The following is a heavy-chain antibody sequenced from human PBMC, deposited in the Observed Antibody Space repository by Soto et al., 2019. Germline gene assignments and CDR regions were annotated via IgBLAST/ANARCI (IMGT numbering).Heavy chain of an antibody. Sequence: PSETLSLTCTVSGGSISSYYWSWIRQPPGKGLEWIGYIYYSGSTNYNPSLKSRVTISVDTSKNQFSLKLSSVTAADTAVYYCASSPTIYYDSSGYEGPFMDYWGQGTLVTVSS. D-gene: IGHD3-22*01. J-gene: IGHJ4*02. CDR3: ASSPTIYYDSSGYEGPFMDY. V-gene: IGHV4-59*01. CDR2: IYYSGST. CDR1: GGSISSYY.